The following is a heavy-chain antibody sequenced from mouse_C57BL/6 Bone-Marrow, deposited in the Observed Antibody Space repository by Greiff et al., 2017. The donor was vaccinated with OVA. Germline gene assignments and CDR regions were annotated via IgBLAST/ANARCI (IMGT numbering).Heavy chain of an antibody. CDR1: GYTFTSYG. D-gene: IGHD3-1*01. Sequence: QVQLQQSGAELARPGASVKLSCTASGYTFTSYGISWVKQRTGQGLEWIGEIYPRSGNTYYNEKFKGKATLTADKSSSTAYMELRSLTSEDSAVYFCARWVSAWFAYWGQGTLVTVSA. V-gene: IGHV1-81*01. J-gene: IGHJ3*01. CDR3: ARWVSAWFAY. CDR2: IYPRSGNT.